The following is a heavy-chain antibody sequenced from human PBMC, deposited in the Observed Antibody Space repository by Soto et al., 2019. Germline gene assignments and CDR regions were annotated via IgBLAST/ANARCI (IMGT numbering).Heavy chain of an antibody. V-gene: IGHV4-34*01. J-gene: IGHJ4*02. CDR3: ARSPRRRVGSGN. CDR2: INHSGST. D-gene: IGHD2-15*01. CDR1: GGSFSGYY. Sequence: QVQLQQWGAGLLKPSETLSLTCAVYGGSFSGYYWSWIRQPPGKGLEWIGEINHSGSTNYNPSLKSRVTISVAASMHQFALKLSSVTAADTAVYYCARSPRRRVGSGNWGPGTLVTVSS.